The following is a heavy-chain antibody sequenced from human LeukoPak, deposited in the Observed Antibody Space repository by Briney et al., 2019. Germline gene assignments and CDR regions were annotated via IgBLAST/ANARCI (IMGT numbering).Heavy chain of an antibody. CDR2: IYSGGNT. J-gene: IGHJ4*02. V-gene: IGHV3-66*01. D-gene: IGHD1-26*01. Sequence: GGSLRLSCAASGFTVSSNYMTWVRQAPGKGLEWVSLIYSGGNTYYADSVKGRFTISRDNSKNTLYLQMNSLRAEDTAVYYCARELGSNWGQGTLVTVSS. CDR1: GFTVSSNY. CDR3: ARELGSN.